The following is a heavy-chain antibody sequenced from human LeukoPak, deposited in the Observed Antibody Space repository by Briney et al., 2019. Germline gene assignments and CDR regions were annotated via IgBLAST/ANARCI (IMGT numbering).Heavy chain of an antibody. CDR1: GGSITNYY. V-gene: IGHV4-59*01. J-gene: IGHJ3*02. CDR3: ARVRITMVRGVIILDAFDI. CDR2: IYYSGST. Sequence: SETLSLTCSVSGGSITNYYWSWIRQPPAKGLEWIGYIYYSGSTNYNPSLKSRVTISVDTSKNQFSLKLSSVTAADTAVYYCARVRITMVRGVIILDAFDIWGQGTMVTVSS. D-gene: IGHD3-10*01.